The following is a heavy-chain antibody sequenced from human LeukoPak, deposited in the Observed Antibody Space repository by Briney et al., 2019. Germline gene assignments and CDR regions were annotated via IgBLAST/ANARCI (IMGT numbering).Heavy chain of an antibody. CDR2: INPNSGGT. Sequence: ASVKVSCKASGYTFTGYYMHWVRQAPGQGLEWMGWINPNSGGTNYAQKFQGRVTMTRDTSISTAYMELSRLRSDDTAVYYCARGVDPQIGYCSSTSCSGVPTRGWFDPWGQGTLVTVCS. CDR3: ARGVDPQIGYCSSTSCSGVPTRGWFDP. CDR1: GYTFTGYY. D-gene: IGHD2-2*01. V-gene: IGHV1-2*02. J-gene: IGHJ5*02.